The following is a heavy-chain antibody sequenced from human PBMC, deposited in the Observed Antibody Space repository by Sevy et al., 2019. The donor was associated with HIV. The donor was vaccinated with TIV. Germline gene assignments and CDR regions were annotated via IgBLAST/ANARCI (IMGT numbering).Heavy chain of an antibody. D-gene: IGHD7-27*01. CDR1: SGSIRSGDHY. Sequence: SETLSLTCTVSSGSIRSGDHYWSWIRQPPGKGLEWIGHIYYSGSTTYNPSLKSRVTISVDTSKNPFSLNLRSVTAADTAEYYCARDKANWGYDSWGQGTLVTVSS. CDR2: IYYSGST. J-gene: IGHJ4*02. CDR3: ARDKANWGYDS. V-gene: IGHV4-30-4*01.